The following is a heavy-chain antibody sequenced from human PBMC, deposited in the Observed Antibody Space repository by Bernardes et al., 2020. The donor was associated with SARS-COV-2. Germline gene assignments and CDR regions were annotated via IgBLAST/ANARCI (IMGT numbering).Heavy chain of an antibody. CDR2: INSDGSST. CDR1: GFTFSSYW. J-gene: IGHJ4*02. CDR3: ARDGALDFWSGYYTGLLGY. Sequence: GSLRLSCAASGFTFSSYWMHWVRQAPGKGLVWVSRINSDGSSTSYADSVKGRFTISRDNAKNTLYLQMNSLRAEDTAVYYCARDGALDFWSGYYTGLLGYWGQGTLVTVSS. V-gene: IGHV3-74*01. D-gene: IGHD3-3*01.